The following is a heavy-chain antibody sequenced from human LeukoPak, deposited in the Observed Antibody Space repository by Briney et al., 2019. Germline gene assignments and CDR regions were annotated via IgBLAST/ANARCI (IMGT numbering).Heavy chain of an antibody. V-gene: IGHV3-74*01. Sequence: GGSLRLSCAASGFTFSSYRMYWVRQAPGKGLVWVSRINSDGSSTSYADSVKGRFTISRDNAKNTLYLQMNSLRAGDTAVYYCAREWELLPWDWGQGTLVTVSS. CDR2: INSDGSST. CDR3: AREWELLPWD. J-gene: IGHJ4*02. D-gene: IGHD3-10*01. CDR1: GFTFSSYR.